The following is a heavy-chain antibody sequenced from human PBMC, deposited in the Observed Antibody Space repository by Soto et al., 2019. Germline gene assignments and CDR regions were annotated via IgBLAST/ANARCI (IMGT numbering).Heavy chain of an antibody. Sequence: EVQLVESGGALVKPGESLRLSCAVSGFTLSNAWMIWVRQVAGKGLEWVGRIRSNEDGGTTEYAAPVRGRFDISRDDSKHILYLQMNSLETEDTGLYYCATHWGAYHSGWPWGQGTLVTVSS. J-gene: IGHJ5*02. V-gene: IGHV3-15*07. D-gene: IGHD6-19*01. CDR3: ATHWGAYHSGWP. CDR2: IRSNEDGGTT. CDR1: GFTLSNAW.